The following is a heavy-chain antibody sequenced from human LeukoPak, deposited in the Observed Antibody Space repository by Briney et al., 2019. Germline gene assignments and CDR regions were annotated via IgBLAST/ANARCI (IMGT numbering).Heavy chain of an antibody. D-gene: IGHD2-8*02. V-gene: IGHV4-59*01. J-gene: IGHJ1*01. CDR3: ARDTDEYFQH. Sequence: SETLSLTCTFSGGSISSYYWSWIRQPPGKGLEWIGYTYYSGSTNYNPSLKSRVTISVDTSKNQFSLKLSSVTAADTAVYYCARDTDEYFQHWGQGTLVTVSS. CDR1: GGSISSYY. CDR2: TYYSGST.